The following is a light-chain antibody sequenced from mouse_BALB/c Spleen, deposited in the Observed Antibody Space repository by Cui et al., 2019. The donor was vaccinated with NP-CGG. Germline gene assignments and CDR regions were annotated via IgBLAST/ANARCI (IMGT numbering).Light chain of an antibody. V-gene: IGLV1*01. J-gene: IGLJ1*01. CDR2: GTN. CDR1: TGAVTTSNY. Sequence: QAVVTQESALTTSPGETVTLTCHSSTGAVTTSNYANWVQEKPDHLFTGPIGGTNNRAPGVPARFSGSLIGDKAALTITGAQTEDEAIYFCALWYSNHWVFGGGTKLTVL. CDR3: ALWYSNHWV.